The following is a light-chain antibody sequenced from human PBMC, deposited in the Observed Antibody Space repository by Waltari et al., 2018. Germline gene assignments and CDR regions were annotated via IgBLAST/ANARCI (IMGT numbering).Light chain of an antibody. V-gene: IGKV1-39*01. CDR3: QQSYSTPFT. Sequence: DIQMTPSPSSLSASVGDRVTITCRASQSISSYLNWYQQKPEKAPNLLIYAESSLQSGVPSRFSGSGSGTDFTLTISSLQPEDFATYYCQQSYSTPFTFGPGTKVDIK. J-gene: IGKJ3*01. CDR1: QSISSY. CDR2: AES.